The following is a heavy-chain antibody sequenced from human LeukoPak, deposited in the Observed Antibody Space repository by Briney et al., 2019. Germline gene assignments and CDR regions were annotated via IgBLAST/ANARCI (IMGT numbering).Heavy chain of an antibody. CDR3: ARHSYSNYLNWFDP. CDR1: GYSISSGYY. V-gene: IGHV4-38-2*01. J-gene: IGHJ5*02. Sequence: PSETLSLTCAVSGYSISSGYYWGWIRQPPGKGLEWVGSMYHSGSTYYNPSLKSRVTISVNTSKNQFSLKLSSVTAADTAMYYCARHSYSNYLNWFDPWGQGTLVTVSS. D-gene: IGHD4-11*01. CDR2: MYHSGST.